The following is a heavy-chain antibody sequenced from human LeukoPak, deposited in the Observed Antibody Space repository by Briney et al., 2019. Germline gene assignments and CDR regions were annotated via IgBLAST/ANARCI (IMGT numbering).Heavy chain of an antibody. V-gene: IGHV1-18*01. CDR1: GGTFSSYA. Sequence: GASVKVSCKASGGTFSSYAISWVRQAPGQGLEWMGWISAYDGNTNYAQKLQGRVTMTTDTSTSTAYMELRSLRSDDTAVYYCARDPWNGESWFDPWGQGTLVTVSS. CDR2: ISAYDGNT. D-gene: IGHD1-1*01. J-gene: IGHJ5*02. CDR3: ARDPWNGESWFDP.